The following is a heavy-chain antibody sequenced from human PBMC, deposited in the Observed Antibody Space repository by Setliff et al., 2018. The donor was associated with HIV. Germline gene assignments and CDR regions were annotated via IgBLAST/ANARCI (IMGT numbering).Heavy chain of an antibody. Sequence: SETLSLTCTVSGGSISGSSHYWGWIRQPPGKGLEWIGEINHSGSSNYNPSLKSRVTISVDTSKNQLSLNVTSVTAADTAVYYCARSSRGYCSGGSCYGFDPWGQGNLVTVSS. J-gene: IGHJ5*02. CDR1: GGSISGSSHY. CDR2: INHSGSS. D-gene: IGHD2-15*01. CDR3: ARSSRGYCSGGSCYGFDP. V-gene: IGHV4-39*07.